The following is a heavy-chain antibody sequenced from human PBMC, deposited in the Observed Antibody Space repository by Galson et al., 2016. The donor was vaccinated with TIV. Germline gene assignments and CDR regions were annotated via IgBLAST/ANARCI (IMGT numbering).Heavy chain of an antibody. Sequence: SVKVSCKASGYTFADFDINWVRQATGQGLEWMGWMNPGSGNAGSAEKYRGRITMTRDTSQRIVYMELTSLRPEDTAVYFCARSGDYGDHWGQGTLVTVSS. V-gene: IGHV1-8*02. CDR2: MNPGSGNA. CDR3: ARSGDYGDH. CDR1: GYTFADFD. D-gene: IGHD4-17*01. J-gene: IGHJ4*02.